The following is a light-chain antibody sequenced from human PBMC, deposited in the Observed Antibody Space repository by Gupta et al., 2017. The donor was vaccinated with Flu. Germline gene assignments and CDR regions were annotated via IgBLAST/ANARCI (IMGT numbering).Light chain of an antibody. Sequence: PSTLSAYVGDRVTITCRASQSISSWLNWYQQKPGKAPNLLIYKASNLESGVPSRFSGSGSGTEFTLTISSLQPDDFATYYCQQDYSFSLAFGGGTKVEI. CDR1: QSISSW. V-gene: IGKV1-5*03. CDR2: KAS. CDR3: QQDYSFSLA. J-gene: IGKJ4*01.